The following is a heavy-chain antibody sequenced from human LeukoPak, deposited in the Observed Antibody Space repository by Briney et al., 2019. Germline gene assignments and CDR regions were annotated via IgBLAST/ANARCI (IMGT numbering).Heavy chain of an antibody. CDR3: ARVIAAAPSDAFDI. CDR1: GGTFSSYA. CDR2: IIPIFGTA. V-gene: IGHV1-69*05. D-gene: IGHD6-13*01. J-gene: IGHJ3*02. Sequence: SVKVSCKASGGTFSSYAISWVRQAPGQGLEWMGGIIPIFGTANYAQKFQGRVTITTDESTSTAYMELRSLRSDDTAVYYCARVIAAAPSDAFDIWGQGTMVTVSS.